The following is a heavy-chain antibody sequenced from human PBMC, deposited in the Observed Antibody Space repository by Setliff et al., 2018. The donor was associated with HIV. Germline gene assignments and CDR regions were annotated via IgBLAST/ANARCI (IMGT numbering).Heavy chain of an antibody. J-gene: IGHJ4*02. CDR2: ISSTGGTT. Sequence: GGSLRLSCAVSGFTFSRYAMSWVRQAPGKGLEWVSGISSTGGTTYYADSVKGRFTISRDNSKNTLFLQVKSLTAEDTAIYYCARDPRPKFWSGNSPFDYWGQGTLVTVSS. V-gene: IGHV3-23*01. D-gene: IGHD3-3*01. CDR3: ARDPRPKFWSGNSPFDY. CDR1: GFTFSRYA.